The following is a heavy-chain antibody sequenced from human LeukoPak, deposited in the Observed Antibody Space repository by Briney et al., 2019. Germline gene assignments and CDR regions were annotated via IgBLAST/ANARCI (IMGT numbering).Heavy chain of an antibody. V-gene: IGHV4-34*01. D-gene: IGHD3-16*02. CDR3: AKDIVIVGENDY. J-gene: IGHJ4*02. CDR1: GGSFSGYY. CDR2: INHSGST. Sequence: SETLSLTCAVYGGSFSGYYWSWIRQPPGKGLEWIGEINHSGSTNYNPSLKSRVTISVDTSKNQFSLKLSSVTAADTAVYYCAKDIVIVGENDYWGQGTLVTVSS.